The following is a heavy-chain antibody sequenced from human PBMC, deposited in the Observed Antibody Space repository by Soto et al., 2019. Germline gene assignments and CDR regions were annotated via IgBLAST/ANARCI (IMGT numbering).Heavy chain of an antibody. Sequence: EVQLLESGGGLVQPGGSLRLSCAASGFTFSNYAMSWVRQAPGKGLEWVSTIPTSGAITYYADSVRGRFTISRDNPKNTLYLQMNSLVAEDTAVYYCAKLPGDSWGHVDYWGQGTLVTVSS. D-gene: IGHD2-21*02. CDR3: AKLPGDSWGHVDY. CDR1: GFTFSNYA. V-gene: IGHV3-23*01. J-gene: IGHJ4*02. CDR2: IPTSGAIT.